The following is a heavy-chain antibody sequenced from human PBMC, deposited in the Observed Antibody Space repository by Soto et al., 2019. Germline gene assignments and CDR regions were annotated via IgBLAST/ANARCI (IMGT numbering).Heavy chain of an antibody. CDR1: GFTVSSNY. V-gene: IGHV3-53*01. Sequence: GGSLRLSCAASGFTVSSNYMSWVRQAPGKGLEWVSVIYSGGSTYYAASVKGRFTISRDNSKNTLYLQMNSLRAEDTAVYYCARAYYDFWSGYISYWGQGTLVTVSS. D-gene: IGHD3-3*01. CDR3: ARAYYDFWSGYISY. CDR2: IYSGGST. J-gene: IGHJ4*02.